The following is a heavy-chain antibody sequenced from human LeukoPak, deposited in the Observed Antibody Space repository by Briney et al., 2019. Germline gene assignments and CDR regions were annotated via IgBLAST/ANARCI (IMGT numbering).Heavy chain of an antibody. CDR2: IYHSGST. V-gene: IGHV4-38-2*02. D-gene: IGHD3-9*01. J-gene: IGHJ5*02. CDR1: GYSISSGYY. Sequence: SETLSLTCTVSGYSISSGYYWGWIRQPPGKGLEWIGSIYHSGSTYYNPSLKSRVTISVDTSKNQFSLKLSSVTAADTAVYHCARGEVDDILTGYYSFGGWFDPWGQGTLVTVSS. CDR3: ARGEVDDILTGYYSFGGWFDP.